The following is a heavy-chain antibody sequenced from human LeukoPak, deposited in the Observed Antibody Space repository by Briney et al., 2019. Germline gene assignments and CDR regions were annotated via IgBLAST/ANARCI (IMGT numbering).Heavy chain of an antibody. D-gene: IGHD2-2*01. Sequence: ASVKVSCKASGYTFTSYGISWVRQAPGQGLEWMGWINPNSGGTNYAQKFQGWVTMTRDTSISTAYMELSRLRSDDTAVYYCARGPSPTTTMPHQGDWFNPWGQGTLVTVSS. CDR3: ARGPSPTTTMPHQGDWFNP. V-gene: IGHV1-2*04. CDR1: GYTFTSYG. J-gene: IGHJ5*02. CDR2: INPNSGGT.